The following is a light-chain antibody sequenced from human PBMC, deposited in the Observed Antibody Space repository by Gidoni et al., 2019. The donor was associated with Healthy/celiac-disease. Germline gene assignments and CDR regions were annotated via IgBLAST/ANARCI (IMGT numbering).Light chain of an antibody. J-gene: IGKJ2*01. CDR1: QSVSSY. Sequence: EIVLTQSPATLSLSPGERATLSCRASQSVSSYLAWYQQKPGQAPRLLIYDASNRAPGIPARFSGSGSGTDFTLTISSLEPEDFAVYYCQQRSNWPRTFXQXTKLXIK. V-gene: IGKV3-11*01. CDR2: DAS. CDR3: QQRSNWPRT.